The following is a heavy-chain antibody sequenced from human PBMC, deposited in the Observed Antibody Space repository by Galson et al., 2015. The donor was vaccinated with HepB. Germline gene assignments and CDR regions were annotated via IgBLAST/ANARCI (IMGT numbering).Heavy chain of an antibody. V-gene: IGHV4-59*02. CDR3: ARAVHVVPQNHPYYYYGMDV. CDR1: GGSVNNFF. CDR2: ISHSGDT. Sequence: SETLSLTCTVSGGSVNNFFWSWIRQPPGKGLEWIGYISHSGDTNYNPSLKSRVTISVDTSKNQFSLRLSSVTAADTAVYYCARAVHVVPQNHPYYYYGMDVWGRGTTVAVSS. D-gene: IGHD1-14*01. J-gene: IGHJ6*02.